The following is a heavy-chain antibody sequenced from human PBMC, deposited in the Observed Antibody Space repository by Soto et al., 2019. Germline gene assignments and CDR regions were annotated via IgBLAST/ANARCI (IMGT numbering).Heavy chain of an antibody. V-gene: IGHV4-4*02. CDR3: ARGGKPRPQQNNWLDP. CDR2: IYHSGST. Sequence: PSETLSLTCAVSGGSISSSNWWSWVRQPPGKGLEWIGEIYHSGSTNYNPSLKSRVTISVDKSKNQFSLKLSSVTAADTAVYYCARGGKPRPQQNNWLDPWGQGTLVTVSS. CDR1: GGSISSSNW. J-gene: IGHJ5*02.